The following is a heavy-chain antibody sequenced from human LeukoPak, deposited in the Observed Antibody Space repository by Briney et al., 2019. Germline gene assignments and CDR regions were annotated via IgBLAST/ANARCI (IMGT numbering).Heavy chain of an antibody. D-gene: IGHD3-22*01. CDR3: SRLSSDYYETSNYFYYMDV. CDR2: ISYTGST. Sequence: PSQTLSLTCSVSGGPIGDYYCTWVRHPPGKGLEWIGYISYTGSTSYYPSLTSRVTISIDTYRKKFSLELTSVTAADTAVYYCSRLSSDYYETSNYFYYMDVWGKGTTVTVSS. CDR1: GGPIGDYY. J-gene: IGHJ6*03. V-gene: IGHV4-59*08.